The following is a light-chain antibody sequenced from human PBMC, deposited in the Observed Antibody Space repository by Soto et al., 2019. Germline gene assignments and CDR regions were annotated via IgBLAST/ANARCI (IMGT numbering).Light chain of an antibody. J-gene: IGLJ1*01. CDR3: SSYTTSGTYV. CDR1: SSDVGGYNY. Sequence: QSALTQPASVSGSPGQSITISCTGTSSDVGGYNYVSWYQQHPGKAPKLMISEVSHRPSGVSNRFSGSKSGNTASLTISGLQAEDEADCYCSSYTTSGTYVFGAGTKVTVL. CDR2: EVS. V-gene: IGLV2-14*01.